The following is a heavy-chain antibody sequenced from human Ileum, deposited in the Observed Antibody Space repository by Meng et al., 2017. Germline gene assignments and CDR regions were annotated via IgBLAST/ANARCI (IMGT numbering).Heavy chain of an antibody. CDR2: VYPGDSDT. J-gene: IGHJ4*02. Sequence: GESLKISCKGSGYSFTSYWIAWVRQMPGKGLEWMGIVYPGDSDTRYSPAFEGQVTISADKSISTAYLQWSSLKASDTAMYYCARSGEYYAFSRDSGRGSDFWGQGTLVTVSS. CDR1: GYSFTSYW. D-gene: IGHD4-17*01. CDR3: ARSGEYYAFSRDSGRGSDF. V-gene: IGHV5-51*01.